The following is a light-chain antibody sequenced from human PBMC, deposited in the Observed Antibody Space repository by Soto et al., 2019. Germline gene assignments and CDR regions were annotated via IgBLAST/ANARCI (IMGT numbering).Light chain of an antibody. CDR2: DAS. V-gene: IGKV1-33*01. J-gene: IGKJ4*01. Sequence: DIQMTQSPSSLSASVGDRVTITCQASQDISNYLNWYQQKPGKAPKLLIYDASNLETGVPSRFSGSGSVTDFTFTISSLQPEDIATYYCQQYDNLLETFGGGTKVEIK. CDR3: QQYDNLLET. CDR1: QDISNY.